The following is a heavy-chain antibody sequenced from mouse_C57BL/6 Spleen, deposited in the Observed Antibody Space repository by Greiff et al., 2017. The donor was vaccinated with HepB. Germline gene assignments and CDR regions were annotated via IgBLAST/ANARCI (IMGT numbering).Heavy chain of an antibody. V-gene: IGHV1-50*01. CDR2: IDPSDSYT. CDR1: GYTFTSYW. CDR3: ARPTTVVATNYFDY. J-gene: IGHJ2*01. D-gene: IGHD1-1*01. Sequence: VQLQQPGAELVKPGASVKLSCKASGYTFTSYWMQWVKQRPGQGLEWIGEIDPSDSYTNYNQKFKGKATLTVDTSSSTAYMQLSSLTSEDSAVYYCARPTTVVATNYFDYWGQGTTLTVSS.